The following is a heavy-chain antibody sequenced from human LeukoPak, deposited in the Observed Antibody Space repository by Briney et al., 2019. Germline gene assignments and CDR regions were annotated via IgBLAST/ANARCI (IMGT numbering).Heavy chain of an antibody. CDR2: ITSGSGSI. J-gene: IGHJ5*02. D-gene: IGHD1-1*01. Sequence: GGSLRLSCAASGFTFRSYTMNWARQAPGKGLEWVSYITSGSGSIYYADSVKGRFTISRDNAKNSLYLQMNSLRVEDTAVYYCARKGGTTGNWFDPWGQGTLVTVSS. V-gene: IGHV3-21*01. CDR1: GFTFRSYT. CDR3: ARKGGTTGNWFDP.